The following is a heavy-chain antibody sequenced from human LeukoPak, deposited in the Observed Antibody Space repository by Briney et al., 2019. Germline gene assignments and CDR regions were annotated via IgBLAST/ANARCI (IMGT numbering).Heavy chain of an antibody. J-gene: IGHJ3*02. CDR3: AKSELRAFDI. CDR2: ISYDGTNK. D-gene: IGHD1-26*01. V-gene: IGHV3-30-3*02. Sequence: PGGSLRLSCAASGFTFSTYAMDWVRQAPGKGLEWVAVISYDGTNKYYGDSVKGRFTISRDNSKNTLYLQMNSLRTEDTAVYYCAKSELRAFDIWGQGTMVTVSS. CDR1: GFTFSTYA.